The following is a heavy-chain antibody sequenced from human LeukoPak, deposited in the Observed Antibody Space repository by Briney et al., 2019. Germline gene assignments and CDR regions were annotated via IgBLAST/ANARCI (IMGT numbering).Heavy chain of an antibody. D-gene: IGHD2-15*01. V-gene: IGHV1-18*01. Sequence: ASVKVSCKATSRISWVRQAPGQGLEWMGWIGTYGGDTYYAQKFQGRITVTTDTSTSTVYMELRNLRSDDTAVYYCARDLRYCSGGSCYWSGYFDYWGQGTLVTVSS. CDR3: ARDLRYCSGGSCYWSGYFDY. CDR2: IGTYGGDT. J-gene: IGHJ4*02. CDR1: TSR.